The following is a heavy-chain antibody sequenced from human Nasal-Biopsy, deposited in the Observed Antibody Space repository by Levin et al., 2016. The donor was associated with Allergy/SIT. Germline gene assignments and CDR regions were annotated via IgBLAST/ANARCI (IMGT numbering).Heavy chain of an antibody. CDR2: IYSGGST. V-gene: IGHV3-66*01. CDR1: GFTVSSNY. Sequence: GESLKISCAASGFTVSSNYMSWVRQAPGKGLEWVSVIYSGGSTYYADSVKGRFTISRDNSKNTLYLQMNSLRAEDTAVYYCARAYSSGWYGIWGQGTLVTVSS. D-gene: IGHD6-19*01. J-gene: IGHJ4*02. CDR3: ARAYSSGWYGI.